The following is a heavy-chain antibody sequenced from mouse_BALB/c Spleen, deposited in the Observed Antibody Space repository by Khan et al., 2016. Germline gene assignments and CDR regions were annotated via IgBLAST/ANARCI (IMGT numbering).Heavy chain of an antibody. CDR1: GYTFTSYW. CDR3: ATSYYYGSSYYAMDY. D-gene: IGHD1-1*01. Sequence: QVQLKQSGAELAKPGASVKMSCKASGYTFTSYWMHWVKQRPGQGLEWIGYINPSTGYTEYNQKFKDKATLTADKSSSTAYMQLSSLTSEDSAVYYCATSYYYGSSYYAMDYWGQGTSVTVSP. J-gene: IGHJ4*01. V-gene: IGHV1-7*01. CDR2: INPSTGYT.